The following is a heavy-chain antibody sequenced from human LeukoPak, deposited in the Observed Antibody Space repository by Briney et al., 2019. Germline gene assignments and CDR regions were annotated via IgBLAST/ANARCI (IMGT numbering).Heavy chain of an antibody. J-gene: IGHJ4*02. Sequence: GGSLRLSCAASGFTFSSYWMHWVRQASGKGLVWVSRIKSDDSSTDYADSVKGRFTISRDNAKNTLYLQMNSLRAEDTAVYYCTTIRPDCWGQGTLVTVSS. CDR2: IKSDDSST. CDR3: TTIRPDC. V-gene: IGHV3-74*01. D-gene: IGHD5-12*01. CDR1: GFTFSSYW.